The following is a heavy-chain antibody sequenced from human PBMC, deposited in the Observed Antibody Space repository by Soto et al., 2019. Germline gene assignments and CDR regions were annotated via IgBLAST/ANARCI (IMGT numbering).Heavy chain of an antibody. CDR3: AREGGHNYGLGRGHPFDP. Sequence: QVQLVQYGAEVKQSGSSVKVSCRASGGTFNRNTIRWVRQAPGQGLEWMGGIIPMFRYPSYAQKFQGRVTIIADETTNTVYMETSSLRSDDTAVYYGAREGGHNYGLGRGHPFDPWGQGTLVTVSS. V-gene: IGHV1-69*01. CDR1: GGTFNRNT. J-gene: IGHJ5*02. CDR2: IIPMFRYP. D-gene: IGHD4-17*01.